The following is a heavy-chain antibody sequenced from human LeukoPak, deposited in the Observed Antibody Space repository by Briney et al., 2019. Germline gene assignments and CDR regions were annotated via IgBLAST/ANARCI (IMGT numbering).Heavy chain of an antibody. CDR2: IYHSGST. V-gene: IGHV4-39*07. CDR3: ATTPGSYSYFDY. D-gene: IGHD1-26*01. Sequence: SETLSLTCTVSGGSISSSSYYWGWIRQPPGKGLEWIGSIYHSGSTYYNPSLKSRVTISVDTSKNQFSLKLSSVTAADTAVYYCATTPGSYSYFDYWGQGTLVTVSS. J-gene: IGHJ4*02. CDR1: GGSISSSSYY.